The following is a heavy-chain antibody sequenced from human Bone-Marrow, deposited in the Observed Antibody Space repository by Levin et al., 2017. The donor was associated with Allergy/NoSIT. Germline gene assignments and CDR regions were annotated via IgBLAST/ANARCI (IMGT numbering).Heavy chain of an antibody. CDR2: ISYDGNNK. J-gene: IGHJ6*02. Sequence: QPGGSLRLSCETSGFPFSDYAMHWVRQAPGQGLEWVAIISYDGNNKYYADFVKGRFTISSDTSKNTLYLQMNSLRPEDTAVYYCARGDSSGWSSYYYGMDIWGQGTTVIVSS. CDR1: GFPFSDYA. V-gene: IGHV3-30*04. CDR3: ARGDSSGWSSYYYGMDI. D-gene: IGHD6-19*01.